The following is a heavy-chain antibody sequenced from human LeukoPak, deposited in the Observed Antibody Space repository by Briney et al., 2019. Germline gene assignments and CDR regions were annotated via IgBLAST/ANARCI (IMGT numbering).Heavy chain of an antibody. D-gene: IGHD6-13*01. Sequence: SETLSLTCTVSVGSISSSSYYWGWISHPPGKWMEWIGSIYYSGSTYYNPSLKSLVTISVDTSKNQFSLKLSSLTAADTAVYYCARKYSSSWYSWGQGTLVTVSS. CDR3: ARKYSSSWYS. CDR1: VGSISSSSYY. J-gene: IGHJ4*02. CDR2: IYYSGST. V-gene: IGHV4-39*01.